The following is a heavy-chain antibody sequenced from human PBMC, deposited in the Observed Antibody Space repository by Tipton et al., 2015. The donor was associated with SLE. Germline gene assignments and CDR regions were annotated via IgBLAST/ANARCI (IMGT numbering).Heavy chain of an antibody. CDR3: AGPIRQDGFDI. Sequence: TLSLTCTVSGGSMSSSGYYWGWIRQPPRMGLAWIATIYYSGSTYYNPSLKSRVTISVDMSKNQFFLNLSSVTAADTAVYYCAGPIRQDGFDIWGQGTMVTVSS. D-gene: IGHD2-21*01. CDR2: IYYSGST. CDR1: GGSMSSSGYY. J-gene: IGHJ3*02. V-gene: IGHV4-39*07.